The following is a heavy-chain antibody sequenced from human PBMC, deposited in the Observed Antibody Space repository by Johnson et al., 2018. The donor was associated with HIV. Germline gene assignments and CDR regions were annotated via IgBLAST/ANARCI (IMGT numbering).Heavy chain of an antibody. J-gene: IGHJ3*02. D-gene: IGHD3-22*01. CDR1: GFTFRSYA. V-gene: IGHV3-30*04. CDR2: ISYDENNK. CDR3: ARDGDYYDSNGGDAFDI. Sequence: QVQLVESGGGLVKPGGCLRLSCVASGFTFRSYAMHWVRQAPGKGLEWVTLISYDENNKLYADSVKGRFTISRDNSKNTLYLQMNSLRAEDTAVYFCARDGDYYDSNGGDAFDIWGQGTMVTVSS.